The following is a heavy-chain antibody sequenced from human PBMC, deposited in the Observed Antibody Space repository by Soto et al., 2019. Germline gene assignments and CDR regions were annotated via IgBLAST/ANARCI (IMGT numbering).Heavy chain of an antibody. Sequence: QVQLVQSGTEVKKPGSSVKVSCKASEGPFGGYAINWGRQAPGQGFAWMVGIVPMFDTTNYAQRFRGRVTGTADEYTSKGDLELTRLRSEDKGMYDCTRQRGYSSGYWGQDFWGQGHMVTVSS. V-gene: IGHV1-69*01. CDR3: TRQRGYSSGYWGQDF. J-gene: IGHJ4*02. CDR1: EGPFGGYA. D-gene: IGHD2-15*01. CDR2: IVPMFDTT.